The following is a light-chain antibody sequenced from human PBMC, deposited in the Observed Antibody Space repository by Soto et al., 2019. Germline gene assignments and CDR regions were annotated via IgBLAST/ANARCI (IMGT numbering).Light chain of an antibody. CDR3: FLSYSGARNVV. V-gene: IGLV7-46*01. J-gene: IGLJ2*01. CDR2: DTS. CDR1: TGAVTSGHY. Sequence: QAVVTQEPSLTVSPGGTVTLTCGSSTGAVTSGHYPYWFQQKPGQAPRTLIYDTSNKHSWTPARFSGSLLGGKAALTLSGAQPEDEAVYYCFLSYSGARNVVFGGGTKLTVL.